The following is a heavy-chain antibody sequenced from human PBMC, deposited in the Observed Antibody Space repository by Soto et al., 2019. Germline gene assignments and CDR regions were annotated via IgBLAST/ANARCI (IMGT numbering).Heavy chain of an antibody. J-gene: IGHJ4*02. CDR1: GYTFTSYG. V-gene: IGHV1-18*01. CDR3: ARDSSPYGDYVGFDY. Sequence: GPSVKVSCKASGYTFTSYGISWVRQATGQGLEWMGWISAYNGNTNYAQKLQGRVTMTTDTSTSTAYMELRSLRSDDTAVYYCARDSSPYGDYVGFDYWGQGTLVTVSS. D-gene: IGHD4-17*01. CDR2: ISAYNGNT.